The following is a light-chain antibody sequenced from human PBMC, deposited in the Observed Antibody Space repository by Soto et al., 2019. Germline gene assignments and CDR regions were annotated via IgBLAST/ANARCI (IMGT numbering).Light chain of an antibody. CDR2: EGS. Sequence: QSALTQPASVSGSPGQSITISCTGSSSDVGSYNFVSWYQQHSGKAPKLMIYEGSKRPSGIPDRFSGSKSGNTASLTISGLQAEDEADYYCCSYASNSHVIFGGGTKLTFL. V-gene: IGLV2-23*01. CDR1: SSDVGSYNF. J-gene: IGLJ2*01. CDR3: CSYASNSHVI.